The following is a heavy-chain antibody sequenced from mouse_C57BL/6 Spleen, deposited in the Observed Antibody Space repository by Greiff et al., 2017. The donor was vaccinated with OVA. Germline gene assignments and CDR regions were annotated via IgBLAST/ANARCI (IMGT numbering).Heavy chain of an antibody. D-gene: IGHD2-1*01. CDR1: GYTFTSYG. Sequence: QVQLQQSGAELARPGASVKLSCKASGYTFTSYGISWVKQRTGQGLEWIGELYPRSGNTYYTEKFKGKATLTADKSSSTSYMERRSLTSEDSAVDFCARFYGNYYAMDYWGQGTSVTVSS. CDR3: ARFYGNYYAMDY. J-gene: IGHJ4*01. CDR2: LYPRSGNT. V-gene: IGHV1-81*01.